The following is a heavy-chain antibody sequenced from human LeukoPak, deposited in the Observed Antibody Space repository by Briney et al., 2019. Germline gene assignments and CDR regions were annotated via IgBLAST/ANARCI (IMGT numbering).Heavy chain of an antibody. CDR2: INHSGST. CDR1: GGSFSGYY. Sequence: SETLSLTCAVYGGSFSGYYWSWIRQPPGKGLEWIGEINHSGSTNYNPSLKSRVTISVDTSKNHFSLKLSSVTAADTAVYYCARAHPRAAPTTLGYWGQGTLVTVSS. CDR3: ARAHPRAAPTTLGY. V-gene: IGHV4-34*01. J-gene: IGHJ4*02. D-gene: IGHD2/OR15-2a*01.